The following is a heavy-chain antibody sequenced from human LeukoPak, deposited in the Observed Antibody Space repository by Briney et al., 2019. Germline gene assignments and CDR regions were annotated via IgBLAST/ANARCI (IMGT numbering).Heavy chain of an antibody. Sequence: PSETLSLTCTVSGGSISSYYWSWIRQPPGKGLEWIGYIYYSGSTNYNPSLKSRVTISVDTSKNQFSLKLSSVTAADTAVYYCARHFAPGLVTGLDYWGQGTLVTVSS. J-gene: IGHJ4*02. D-gene: IGHD3/OR15-3a*01. V-gene: IGHV4-59*08. CDR1: GGSISSYY. CDR2: IYYSGST. CDR3: ARHFAPGLVTGLDY.